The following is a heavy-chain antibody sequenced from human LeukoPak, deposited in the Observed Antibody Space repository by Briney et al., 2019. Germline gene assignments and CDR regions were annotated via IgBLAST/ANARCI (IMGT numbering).Heavy chain of an antibody. D-gene: IGHD1-1*01. CDR2: IKEDESDE. J-gene: IGHJ4*02. CDR3: ARWRGRQSEFDY. V-gene: IGHV3-7*01. Sequence: GGSLRLSCEASGFTFSSYWMSWVRQAPGKGLEWVAHIKEDESDEYYVDSVRGRFTASRDNAKNSVNLQMNSLRVEDTAVYYCARWRGRQSEFDYWGQGTLATVSS. CDR1: GFTFSSYW.